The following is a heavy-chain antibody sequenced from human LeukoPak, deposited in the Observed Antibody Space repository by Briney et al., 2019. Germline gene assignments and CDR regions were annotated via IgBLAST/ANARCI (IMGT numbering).Heavy chain of an antibody. Sequence: GGSLRLSCAASGFTFSSYWMRWVRQAPGKGLEWVANIKQDGSEKYYVDSVKGRFTISRDNAKNSLYLQMNSLRAEDTAVYYCARDWGLWFGELSGEDYWGQGTLATVSS. CDR2: IKQDGSEK. CDR1: GFTFSSYW. J-gene: IGHJ4*02. CDR3: ARDWGLWFGELSGEDY. V-gene: IGHV3-7*03. D-gene: IGHD3-10*01.